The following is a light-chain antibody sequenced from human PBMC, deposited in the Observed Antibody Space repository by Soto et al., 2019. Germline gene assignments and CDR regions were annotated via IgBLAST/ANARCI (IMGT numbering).Light chain of an antibody. CDR3: YSFTRHNSLYV. Sequence: QSALTQPASVSGTPGQSITISCTGSNSDVGIYDYVSWYQQHPGQAPKLFISEVSNRPSGVSHRFSGSKSGNTASLSISGLQAEDEAYYYCYSFTRHNSLYVFGTGTKVTVL. CDR2: EVS. J-gene: IGLJ1*01. V-gene: IGLV2-14*01. CDR1: NSDVGIYDY.